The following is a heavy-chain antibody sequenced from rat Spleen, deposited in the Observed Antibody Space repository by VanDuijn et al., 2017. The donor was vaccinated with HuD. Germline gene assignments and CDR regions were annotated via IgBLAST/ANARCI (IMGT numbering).Heavy chain of an antibody. CDR1: GFTFSSYG. Sequence: AVQLVESGGGLVQPGKSLKLSCSASGFTFSSYGMHWIRQAPGKGLDWVAYISSSSGTVYADAVKERFTISRDNAKNTLYLQMDSLRSEDTATYYCTTRLPGYGFHYWGQGVMVTVSS. CDR2: ISSSSGT. CDR3: TTRLPGYGFHY. V-gene: IGHV5-62*01. J-gene: IGHJ2*01. D-gene: IGHD1-4*01.